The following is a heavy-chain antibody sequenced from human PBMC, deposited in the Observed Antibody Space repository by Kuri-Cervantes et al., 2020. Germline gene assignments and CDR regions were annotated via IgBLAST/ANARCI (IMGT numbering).Heavy chain of an antibody. Sequence: VSVKVSCKPSGYTFTSYGISWVRQAPGQGLEWMGWISAYNGNTNYAQKLQGRVTMTTDTSTSTAYMELRSLRSDDTAVYYCARVHSSGYYYTYYYGMDVWGQGTTVTVSS. D-gene: IGHD3-22*01. V-gene: IGHV1-18*01. CDR1: GYTFTSYG. J-gene: IGHJ6*02. CDR2: ISAYNGNT. CDR3: ARVHSSGYYYTYYYGMDV.